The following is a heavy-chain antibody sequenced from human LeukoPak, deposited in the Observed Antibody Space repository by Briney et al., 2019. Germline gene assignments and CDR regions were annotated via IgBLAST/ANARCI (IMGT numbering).Heavy chain of an antibody. CDR3: ARVGAAAGTRAGYNWFDP. V-gene: IGHV4-39*01. D-gene: IGHD6-13*01. CDR1: GGSISSSSYY. Sequence: PSETLSLTCTVSGGSISSSSYYWGWIRQPPGKGLEWIGSIYYSGSTYYNPSLKSRVTISVDTSKNQFSLKLSSVTAADTAVYYCARVGAAAGTRAGYNWFDPWGQGTLVTVSS. J-gene: IGHJ5*02. CDR2: IYYSGST.